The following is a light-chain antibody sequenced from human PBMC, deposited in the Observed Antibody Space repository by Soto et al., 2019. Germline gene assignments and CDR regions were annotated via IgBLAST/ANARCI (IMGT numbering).Light chain of an antibody. CDR2: EVT. J-gene: IGLJ3*02. CDR3: SSYTANSTWV. Sequence: QSVLTQPASVSGSPGQSITISCTGTSSDVGVYNYVSWYQQHPGKAPKLMIYEVTNRPSGVSNRFSGSKSGNTASLTISGLQAEDEADYYCSSYTANSTWVFGGGTQLTVL. V-gene: IGLV2-14*01. CDR1: SSDVGVYNY.